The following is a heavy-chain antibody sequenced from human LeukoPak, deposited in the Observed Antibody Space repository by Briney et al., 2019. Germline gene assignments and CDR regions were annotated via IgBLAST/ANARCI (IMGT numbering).Heavy chain of an antibody. CDR3: ARKGYEITAAGRAFEY. D-gene: IGHD6-13*01. Sequence: SETLSLTCTVSGDSFTSVTDYWAWIRQPPGKGLEWIASGDYSGGTYYNPSLESRVAISADMSKNQISLKLTSVTGADTAVYYCARKGYEITAAGRAFEYWGQGTLVTVSS. V-gene: IGHV4-39*07. CDR2: GDYSGGT. CDR1: GDSFTSVTDY. J-gene: IGHJ4*02.